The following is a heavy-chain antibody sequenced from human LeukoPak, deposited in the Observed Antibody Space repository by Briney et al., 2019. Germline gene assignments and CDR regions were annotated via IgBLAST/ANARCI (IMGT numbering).Heavy chain of an antibody. CDR1: GFTFSNFA. J-gene: IGHJ3*02. Sequence: GGSLRLSCSASGFTFSNFALHWVRQAPGMGLEWVAAISYDGSSKYYADSVKGRFTISRDNSKNTLYLQMNSLRAEDTAVYYCARGGSPPEALGDTFDIWGQGTMVTVSS. V-gene: IGHV3-30-3*01. CDR2: ISYDGSSK. CDR3: ARGGSPPEALGDTFDI. D-gene: IGHD1-26*01.